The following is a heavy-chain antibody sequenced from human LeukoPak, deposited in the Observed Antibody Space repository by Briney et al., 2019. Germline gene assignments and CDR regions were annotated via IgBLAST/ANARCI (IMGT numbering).Heavy chain of an antibody. J-gene: IGHJ4*02. CDR1: GFTFSSYT. Sequence: GGSLRLSCVASGFTFSSYTMSWVRQAPGEGLEWLSAINGRGIAYDPGSVKGRFTISRDNSENTLYLQMNSLTVDDTAVYFCAKERQTGDYFTSDYWGQGTLVTVSS. D-gene: IGHD4-17*01. CDR2: INGRGIA. CDR3: AKERQTGDYFTSDY. V-gene: IGHV3-23*01.